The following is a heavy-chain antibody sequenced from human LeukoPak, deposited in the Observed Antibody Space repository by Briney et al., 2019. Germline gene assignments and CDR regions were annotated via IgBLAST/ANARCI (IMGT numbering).Heavy chain of an antibody. CDR3: ARDSGGYDFGWFDP. CDR2: ISSSSSTI. V-gene: IGHV3-48*01. J-gene: IGHJ5*02. D-gene: IGHD3-3*01. Sequence: GGSLRLSCAASGFTFSSYSMNWVRQAPGQGLEWVSYISSSSSTIYYADSVKGRFTISRDNAKNSLYLQMNSLRAEDTAVYYCARDSGGYDFGWFDPWGQGTLVTVSS. CDR1: GFTFSSYS.